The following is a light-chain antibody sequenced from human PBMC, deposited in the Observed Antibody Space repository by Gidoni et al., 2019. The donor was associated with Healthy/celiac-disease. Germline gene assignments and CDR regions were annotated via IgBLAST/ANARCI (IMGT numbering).Light chain of an antibody. V-gene: IGKV1-5*01. CDR2: DAS. J-gene: IGKJ1*01. CDR1: QSISSW. Sequence: DIKMTQSPSTLSASVGDRVTITCRASQSISSWLAWYQQKPGKAPKLLIYDASSLESGVPSRFSGSGSGTEFTLTISSLQHDDFATYYCQQYNSSPWTFGQGTKVEIK. CDR3: QQYNSSPWT.